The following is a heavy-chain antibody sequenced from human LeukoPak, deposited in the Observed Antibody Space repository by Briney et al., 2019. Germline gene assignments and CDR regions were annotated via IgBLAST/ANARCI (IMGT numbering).Heavy chain of an antibody. D-gene: IGHD1-1*01. CDR3: GRWNFAFDV. CDR1: GFTFSNAW. Sequence: GGSLRLSCAASGFTFSNAWMSWVRQAPGKGLEWVANIRGDGIDKYYLDSVRGRFTISRDNAKNSVYLQMSSLTAEDTAVYYCGRWNFAFDVWGHGTMVTVSS. CDR2: IRGDGIDK. J-gene: IGHJ3*01. V-gene: IGHV3-7*01.